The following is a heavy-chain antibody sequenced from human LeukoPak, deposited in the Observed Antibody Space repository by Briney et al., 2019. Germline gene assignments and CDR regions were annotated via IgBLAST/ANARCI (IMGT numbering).Heavy chain of an antibody. CDR3: ARDPEVRGVINYFDY. D-gene: IGHD3-10*01. J-gene: IGHJ4*02. Sequence: GRALRLSCAASGFTFSSYGMHWVRQAPGKGLEWPAVIWYDGINKYYADSVKGRFTISRDNSKNTLYLQMNSLRAEDTAVYYCARDPEVRGVINYFDYWGQGPLVTVSS. V-gene: IGHV3-33*01. CDR1: GFTFSSYG. CDR2: IWYDGINK.